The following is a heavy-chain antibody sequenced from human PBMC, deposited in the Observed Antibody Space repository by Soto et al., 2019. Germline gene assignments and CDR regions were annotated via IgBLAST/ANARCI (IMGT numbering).Heavy chain of an antibody. CDR2: ISGSGGST. V-gene: IGHV3-23*01. Sequence: EVQLLESGGGLVQPGGSLRLSCAASGFTFSSYAMSWVRQAPGKGLEWVSAISGSGGSTYYADSVKGRFTISRDNSKNTLYLQMNSLRAEDTAVYYCAKELIVIMVYALDDAFDIWGQGTMVTVSS. D-gene: IGHD2-8*01. CDR3: AKELIVIMVYALDDAFDI. CDR1: GFTFSSYA. J-gene: IGHJ3*02.